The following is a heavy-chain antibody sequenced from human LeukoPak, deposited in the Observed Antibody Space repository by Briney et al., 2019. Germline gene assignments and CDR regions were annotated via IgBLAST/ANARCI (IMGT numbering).Heavy chain of an antibody. J-gene: IGHJ3*02. CDR2: ISYDGSNK. CDR1: GFTFRSYA. V-gene: IGHV3-30*14. Sequence: GGSLRLSCAASGFTFRSYAIYWVRQAPGKGLEWVAVISYDGSNKYYADSVRGRFTISRDNSKNTLYLQMNSLRAEDTAVYYCARGGSYLSAFDIWGQGTKVTVSS. D-gene: IGHD1-26*01. CDR3: ARGGSYLSAFDI.